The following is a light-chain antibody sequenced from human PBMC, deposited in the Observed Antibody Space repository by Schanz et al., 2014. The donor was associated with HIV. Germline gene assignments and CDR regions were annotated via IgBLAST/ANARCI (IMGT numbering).Light chain of an antibody. CDR1: QSVSNN. V-gene: IGKV3-20*01. J-gene: IGKJ3*01. Sequence: TVMTQSPATLSVSPGERATLSCTASQSVSNNLAWYQQKLGQAPRLLIYGASSRATGVPDRFSGSGSGTYFTLTINRLEPEDCAVYYCQQYGSSGTFGPGTKVHIQ. CDR2: GAS. CDR3: QQYGSSGT.